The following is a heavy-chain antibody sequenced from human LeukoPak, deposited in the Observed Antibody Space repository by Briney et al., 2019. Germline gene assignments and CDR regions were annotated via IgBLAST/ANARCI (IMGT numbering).Heavy chain of an antibody. J-gene: IGHJ4*02. Sequence: SETLSLTCTVSGGPISSGSYYWSWIRQPAGKRLEWLGRIHISGSTNYNPSLKSRVTISIDTSKNQFSLQLSSVTAADTAVYYCARDGIGLDYWGRGTLVTVSS. CDR2: IHISGST. D-gene: IGHD1-26*01. V-gene: IGHV4-61*02. CDR1: GGPISSGSYY. CDR3: ARDGIGLDY.